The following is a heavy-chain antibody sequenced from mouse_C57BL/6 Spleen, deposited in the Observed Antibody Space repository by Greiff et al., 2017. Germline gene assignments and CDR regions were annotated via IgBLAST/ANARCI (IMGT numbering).Heavy chain of an antibody. CDR1: GYSITSGYY. CDR2: ISYDGSN. CDR3: ARSHYLRSFDY. D-gene: IGHD2-12*01. V-gene: IGHV3-6*01. Sequence: EVKLMESGPGLVKPSQSLSLTCSVTGYSITSGYYWNWIRQFPGNKLEWMGYISYDGSNNYNPSLKNRISITRDTSKNQFFLKLNSVTTEDTATYYCARSHYLRSFDYWGQGTTLTVSS. J-gene: IGHJ2*01.